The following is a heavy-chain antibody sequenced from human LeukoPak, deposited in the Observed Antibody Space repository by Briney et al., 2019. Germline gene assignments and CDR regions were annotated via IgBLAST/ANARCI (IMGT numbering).Heavy chain of an antibody. CDR2: ISSSSSTI. V-gene: IGHV3-48*01. CDR3: ARDGAPDAFDI. J-gene: IGHJ3*02. Sequence: PGGSLRLSCAASGFTFSSYSMNWVRQAPGKGLEWVSYISSSSSTIYYADSVKGRFTISRDNAKSSLYLQMNSLRAEDTAVYYCARDGAPDAFDIWGQGTMVTVSS. CDR1: GFTFSSYS. D-gene: IGHD3-16*01.